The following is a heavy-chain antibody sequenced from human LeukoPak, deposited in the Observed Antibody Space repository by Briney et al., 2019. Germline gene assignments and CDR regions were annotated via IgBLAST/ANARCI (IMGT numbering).Heavy chain of an antibody. J-gene: IGHJ5*02. CDR1: GFTFSSYA. CDR2: ISGSGGST. D-gene: IGHD4-17*01. CDR3: AKDDYGDYWRNNWFDP. V-gene: IGHV3-23*01. Sequence: GGSLRLSCAASGFTFSSYAMSWVRQAPGKGLEWVSAISGSGGSTYYADSVKGRFTISRDNSKNTLYLQMNSLRAEDTAVYYCAKDDYGDYWRNNWFDPWGQGTLVTVSS.